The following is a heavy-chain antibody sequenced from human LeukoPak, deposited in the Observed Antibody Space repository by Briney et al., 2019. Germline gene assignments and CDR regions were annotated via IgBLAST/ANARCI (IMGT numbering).Heavy chain of an antibody. Sequence: GGSLRLSCAASGFTFSDYYMSWIRQAPGKGLEWVSYISSSGSTIYYADSVKGRFTISRDNAKNSLYLQMNSLRAEDTAVYYCARVHSTLYSSSGYDYWGQGTLVTVSS. CDR1: GFTFSDYY. CDR2: ISSSGSTI. V-gene: IGHV3-11*01. CDR3: ARVHSTLYSSSGYDY. J-gene: IGHJ4*02. D-gene: IGHD6-13*01.